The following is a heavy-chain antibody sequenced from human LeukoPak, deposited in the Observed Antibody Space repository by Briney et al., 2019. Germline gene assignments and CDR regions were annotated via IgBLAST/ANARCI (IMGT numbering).Heavy chain of an antibody. V-gene: IGHV3-33*01. D-gene: IGHD6-13*01. CDR3: ARDMTGIAAAGTLNY. Sequence: GRSLRLSCAASGFTFSSYGMRWVRQAPGKGLEWVAVIWYDGSNKYYADSVKGRFTISRDNSKNTVYLQMNSLRAEDTAVYYCARDMTGIAAAGTLNYWGQGTLVTVSS. CDR1: GFTFSSYG. CDR2: IWYDGSNK. J-gene: IGHJ4*02.